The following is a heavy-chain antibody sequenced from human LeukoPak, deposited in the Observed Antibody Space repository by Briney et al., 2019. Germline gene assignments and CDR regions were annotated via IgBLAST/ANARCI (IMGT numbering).Heavy chain of an antibody. J-gene: IGHJ4*02. Sequence: ASVKVSRKASLYTHTRYYIHWVRQPPGQGRAGMGWINRNSGGTNYAQTFQGRVTMTRDTSISTAYMELSRLRSDDTAVYYCARSASCCYPGDYWGQGTLVTVSS. CDR2: INRNSGGT. CDR3: ARSASCCYPGDY. V-gene: IGHV1-2*02. CDR1: LYTHTRYY. D-gene: IGHD2-2*01.